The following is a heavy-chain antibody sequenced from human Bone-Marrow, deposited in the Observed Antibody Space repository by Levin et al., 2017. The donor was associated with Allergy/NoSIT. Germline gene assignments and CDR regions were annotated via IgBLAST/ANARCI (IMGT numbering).Heavy chain of an antibody. Sequence: ASETLSLTCSVSGASMNSLIYYWSWIRQPAGTGLEYIGRFYTSGRPDYKPSLQSRVTISGDTSKNQFSLKMTSVTAADTAVYYCARARVGYGDYHDTWGQGTLVTVST. CDR3: ARARVGYGDYHDT. CDR1: GASMNSLIYY. V-gene: IGHV4-61*02. D-gene: IGHD4-17*01. J-gene: IGHJ5*02. CDR2: FYTSGRP.